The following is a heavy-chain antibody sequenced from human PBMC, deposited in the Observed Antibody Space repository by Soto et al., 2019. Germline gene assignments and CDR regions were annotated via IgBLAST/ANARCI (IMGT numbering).Heavy chain of an antibody. Sequence: GGSLRLSCAASGFTFSSYSMNWVRQAPGKGLEWVSSISSSSSYIYYADSVKGRFTISRDNAKNSLYLQMNSLRAEDTAVYYCARDGLDWPKSDYWGQGTLVTVSS. D-gene: IGHD2-21*01. J-gene: IGHJ4*02. CDR2: ISSSSSYI. CDR3: ARDGLDWPKSDY. V-gene: IGHV3-21*01. CDR1: GFTFSSYS.